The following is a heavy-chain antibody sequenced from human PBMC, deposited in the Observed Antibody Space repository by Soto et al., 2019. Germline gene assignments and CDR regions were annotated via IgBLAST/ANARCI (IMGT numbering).Heavy chain of an antibody. J-gene: IGHJ4*02. Sequence: SETLSLTCAVYGGSLSGYYWSWIRQPPGKGLEWIGEINHSGSTNYNPSLKSRVTISVDTSKNQFSLKLSSVTAADTAVYYCARREKYCSGGSCYEVFDYWGQGTLVTVSS. CDR2: INHSGST. CDR3: ARREKYCSGGSCYEVFDY. V-gene: IGHV4-34*01. D-gene: IGHD2-15*01. CDR1: GGSLSGYY.